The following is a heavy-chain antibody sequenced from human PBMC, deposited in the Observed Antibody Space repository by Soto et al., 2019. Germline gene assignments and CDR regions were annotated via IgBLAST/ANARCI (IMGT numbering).Heavy chain of an antibody. CDR2: IYYSGST. CDR3: ARAPRGNYGYPSYFDY. J-gene: IGHJ4*02. D-gene: IGHD3-10*01. CDR1: DGSISSYY. Sequence: SETLSLTCTVSDGSISSYYWSWIRQPPGKGLEWIGYIYYSGSTNYDPSLKSRVTISVDTSKNQFSLKLSSVTAADTAVYYCARAPRGNYGYPSYFDYWGQGTLVTVSS. V-gene: IGHV4-59*01.